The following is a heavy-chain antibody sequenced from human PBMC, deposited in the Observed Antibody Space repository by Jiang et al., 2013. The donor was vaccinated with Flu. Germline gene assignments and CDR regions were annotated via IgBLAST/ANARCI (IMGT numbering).Heavy chain of an antibody. CDR2: IDWDDDT. CDR1: GLSLSTRGMR. D-gene: IGHD5-12*01. Sequence: KPTQTLTLTCTFSGLSLSTRGMRVSWIRQPPGKALEWLARIDWDDDTFYSTSLKTRLTISKDTSKNQAVLTMTNMDPVDTATYYCARLSGYSGYDFINWGQGTLVTVSS. CDR3: ARLSGYSGYDFIN. V-gene: IGHV2-70*04. J-gene: IGHJ4*02.